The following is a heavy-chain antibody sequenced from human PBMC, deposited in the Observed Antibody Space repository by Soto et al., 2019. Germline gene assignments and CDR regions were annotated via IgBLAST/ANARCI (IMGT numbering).Heavy chain of an antibody. CDR2: ISAYNGNT. CDR3: ARKCPPADY. Sequence: QVQLVQSGAEVKKPGASVKVSCKASGYTFTSYGISWVRQAPGQVLEWMGWISAYNGNTNYAQKLQGRITMTTETSTTTAYMELRSLRSEDTAVYYWARKCPPADYWGQGTLVSVSS. V-gene: IGHV1-18*01. J-gene: IGHJ4*02. CDR1: GYTFTSYG.